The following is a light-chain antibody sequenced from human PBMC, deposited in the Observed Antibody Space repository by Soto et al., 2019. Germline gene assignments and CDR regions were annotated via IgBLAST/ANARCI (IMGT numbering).Light chain of an antibody. J-gene: IGKJ1*01. CDR1: QSVSSN. V-gene: IGKV3-15*01. CDR3: QQYNNWPQT. Sequence: EIVMTQSPATLSVSPGERATLSCRASQSVSSNLAWYQQKPGQDPRLLIYGASTRATVIPAMFSGSGSGTEFTLTLSSLQSEDFAVYYCQQYNNWPQTFGQGTKVEIK. CDR2: GAS.